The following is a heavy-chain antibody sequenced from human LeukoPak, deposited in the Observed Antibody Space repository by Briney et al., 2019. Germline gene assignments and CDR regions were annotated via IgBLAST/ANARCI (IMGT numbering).Heavy chain of an antibody. J-gene: IGHJ5*02. V-gene: IGHV4-34*09. CDR2: INHSGST. D-gene: IGHD3-3*01. Sequence: SETLSLTCAVYGGSFSGYYWSWIRQPPGKGLEWIGEINHSGSTNYNPSLKSRVTISVDTSKNQFSLKLSSVTAADTAVYYCARVESIFGVVRGYNWFDPWGQGTLVTVSS. CDR3: ARVESIFGVVRGYNWFDP. CDR1: GGSFSGYY.